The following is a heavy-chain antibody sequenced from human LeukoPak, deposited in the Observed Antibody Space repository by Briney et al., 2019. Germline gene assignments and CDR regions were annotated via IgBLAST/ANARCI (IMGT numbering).Heavy chain of an antibody. CDR1: GFTFDDYA. Sequence: PGGSLRLSCAASGFTFDDYAMHWVRQAPGKGLEWVSGISWNSGSIGYADSVKGRFTISRDNAKNSLYLQVNSLRAEDMALYYCAKGTRYGDYVGWFDPWGQGTLVTVSS. CDR2: ISWNSGSI. D-gene: IGHD4-17*01. J-gene: IGHJ5*02. CDR3: AKGTRYGDYVGWFDP. V-gene: IGHV3-9*03.